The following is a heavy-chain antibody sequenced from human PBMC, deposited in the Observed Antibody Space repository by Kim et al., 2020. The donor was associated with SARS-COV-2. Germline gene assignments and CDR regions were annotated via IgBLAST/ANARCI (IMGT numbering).Heavy chain of an antibody. V-gene: IGHV4-34*01. J-gene: IGHJ4*02. D-gene: IGHD6-13*01. CDR1: GGSFSGYY. CDR2: INHSGST. Sequence: SETLSLTCAVYGGSFSGYYWSWIRQPPGKGLEWIGEINHSGSTNYNPSLKSRVTISVDTSKNQFSLKLSSVTAADTAVYYCARRGSSWYYFDYWGQGTLVTVSS. CDR3: ARRGSSWYYFDY.